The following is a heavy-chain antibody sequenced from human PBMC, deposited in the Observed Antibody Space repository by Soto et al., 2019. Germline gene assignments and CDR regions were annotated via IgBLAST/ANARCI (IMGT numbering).Heavy chain of an antibody. Sequence: ASVKVSCKASGYTFTXYGISWVRQAPGQGLEWMGWVSAYNGNTNYAQKLQGRVTMTTDTSTSTAYMELRSLRSDDTAVYYCARAVATIGTDWFDPWGQGTLVTVSS. CDR1: GYTFTXYG. D-gene: IGHD5-12*01. CDR2: VSAYNGNT. J-gene: IGHJ5*02. CDR3: ARAVATIGTDWFDP. V-gene: IGHV1-18*01.